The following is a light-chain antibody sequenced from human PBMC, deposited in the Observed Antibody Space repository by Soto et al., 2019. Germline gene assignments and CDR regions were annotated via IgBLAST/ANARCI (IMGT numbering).Light chain of an antibody. CDR1: SSDVGSYKF. CDR3: CSYAGSSTLV. Sequence: QSVLTQPASVSGSPGQSITISCTGTSSDVGSYKFVSWYQQHPGKAHKLMIYEGSKRPSGVSNRFSGSKSGNTASLTISGLQAEDEADYYCCSYAGSSTLVFGGGTQLTVL. V-gene: IGLV2-23*01. J-gene: IGLJ2*01. CDR2: EGS.